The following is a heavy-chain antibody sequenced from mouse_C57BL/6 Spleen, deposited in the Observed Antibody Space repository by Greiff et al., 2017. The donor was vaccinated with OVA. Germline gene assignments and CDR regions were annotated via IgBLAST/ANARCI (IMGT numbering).Heavy chain of an antibody. Sequence: QVQLQQSGAELARPGASVKLSCKASGYTFTSYGISWVKQRTGQGLEWIGEIYPRSGNTYYNEKFKGKATLTADKSALTAYMELRSLTSEDSAVYFCARGPYYDYDGGYFDVWGTGTTVTVSS. J-gene: IGHJ1*03. V-gene: IGHV1-81*01. CDR2: IYPRSGNT. CDR1: GYTFTSYG. D-gene: IGHD2-4*01. CDR3: ARGPYYDYDGGYFDV.